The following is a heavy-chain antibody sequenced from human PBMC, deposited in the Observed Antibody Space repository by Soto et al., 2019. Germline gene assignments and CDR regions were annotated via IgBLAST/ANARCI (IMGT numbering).Heavy chain of an antibody. Sequence: SGPTLVNPTQTLTLTCTFSGFSLSSSGMCVSWIRQPPGKALEWLALIDWDDDKYYSTSLKTRLTISKDTSKNQVVLTMTNMDPVDTATYYCARTTKYYDYVWGSYRPNWFDPWGQGTLVTVSS. CDR2: IDWDDDK. D-gene: IGHD3-16*02. CDR1: GFSLSSSGMC. V-gene: IGHV2-70*01. J-gene: IGHJ5*02. CDR3: ARTTKYYDYVWGSYRPNWFDP.